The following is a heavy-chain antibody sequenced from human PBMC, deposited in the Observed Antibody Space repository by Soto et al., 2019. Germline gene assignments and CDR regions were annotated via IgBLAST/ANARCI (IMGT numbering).Heavy chain of an antibody. D-gene: IGHD3-22*01. CDR3: ARETMIELTNWFDP. CDR2: IYYSGST. V-gene: IGHV4-59*01. Sequence: LSLTCTVSGGSISSYYWSWIRQPPGKGLEWIGYIYYSGSTNYNPSLKSRVTISVDTSKNQFSLKLSSVTAADTAVYYCARETMIELTNWFDPWGQGTLVTVSS. CDR1: GGSISSYY. J-gene: IGHJ5*02.